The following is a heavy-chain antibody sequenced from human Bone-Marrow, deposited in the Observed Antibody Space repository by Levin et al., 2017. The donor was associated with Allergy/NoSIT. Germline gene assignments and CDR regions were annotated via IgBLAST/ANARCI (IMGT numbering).Heavy chain of an antibody. D-gene: IGHD3-10*01. V-gene: IGHV1-58*02. Sequence: GASVKVSCKASGFTFTSSAMQWVRQARGQRLEWIGWIVVGSGNTNYAQKFQKRVTITRDMSTSTAYMELSSLRSEDTAVYYCAADQAANYGSGNGLPNNWGQGTLVTVSS. CDR1: GFTFTSSA. CDR3: AADQAANYGSGNGLPNN. CDR2: IVVGSGNT. J-gene: IGHJ4*02.